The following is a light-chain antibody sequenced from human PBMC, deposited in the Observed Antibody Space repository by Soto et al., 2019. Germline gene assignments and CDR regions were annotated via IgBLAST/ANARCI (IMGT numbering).Light chain of an antibody. CDR3: QSFDSRRFYV. J-gene: IGLJ1*01. CDR2: EVT. CDR1: SNDIGDYDY. Sequence: QSALTQPPSASGSPGQSVTISCSGTSNDIGDYDYVSWYQQHPGKAPKLIIYEVTKRPSGVPDRFSGSKSGTSASLAITGLQADDEADYYCQSFDSRRFYVFGTGTKLTVL. V-gene: IGLV2-8*01.